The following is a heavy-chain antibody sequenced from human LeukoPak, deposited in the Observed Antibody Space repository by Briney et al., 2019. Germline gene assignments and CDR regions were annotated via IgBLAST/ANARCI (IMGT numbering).Heavy chain of an antibody. CDR2: ISYDGSNK. D-gene: IGHD3-10*01. CDR1: GFTFSSYG. J-gene: IGHJ4*02. CDR3: ARVRGVIYYFDY. Sequence: PGGSLRLSCAASGFTFSSYGMHWVRQAPGKGLEWVAVISYDGSNKYYADSVKGRFTISRDNSKNTLYLQMNSLRAEDTAVYYCARVRGVIYYFDYWGQGTLVTVSS. V-gene: IGHV3-30*03.